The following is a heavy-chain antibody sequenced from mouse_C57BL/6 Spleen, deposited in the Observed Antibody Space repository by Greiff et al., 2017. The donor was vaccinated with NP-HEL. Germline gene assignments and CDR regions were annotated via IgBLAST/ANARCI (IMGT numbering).Heavy chain of an antibody. CDR2: INYDGSST. D-gene: IGHD3-3*01. Sequence: EVQRVESEGGLVQPGSSMKLSCTASGFTFSDYYMAWVRQVPEKGLEWVANINYDGSSTYYLDSLKSRFIISRDNAKNILYLQMSSLKSEDTATYYCARGRAGFYYYAMDYWGQGTSVTVSS. V-gene: IGHV5-16*01. CDR1: GFTFSDYY. J-gene: IGHJ4*01. CDR3: ARGRAGFYYYAMDY.